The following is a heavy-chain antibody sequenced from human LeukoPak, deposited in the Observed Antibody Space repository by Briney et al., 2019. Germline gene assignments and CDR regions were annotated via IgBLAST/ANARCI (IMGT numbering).Heavy chain of an antibody. CDR1: GFSVNNNY. CDR3: AREFRQTYSSGWSLDY. V-gene: IGHV3-53*01. CDR2: IYGGSNHT. J-gene: IGHJ4*02. Sequence: GGSLRLSCAVSGFSVNNNYLSWVRQAPGKWLEWVAVIYGGSNHTHSADSVKGRFTISRDNSRNTVYLHMDSLRAEDTATYYCAREFRQTYSSGWSLDYWGQGTLVTVSS. D-gene: IGHD3-22*01.